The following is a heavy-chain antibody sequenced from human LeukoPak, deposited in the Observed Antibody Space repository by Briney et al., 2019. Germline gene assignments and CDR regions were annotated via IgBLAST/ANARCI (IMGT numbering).Heavy chain of an antibody. J-gene: IGHJ4*02. CDR1: GGSISSSNW. V-gene: IGHV4-4*02. Sequence: SGTLSLTCAVSGGSISSSNWWSWVRQPPGKGLEWIGSIYHSGSTHYNPSLKSRVTISVDTSKKHFSLRLSSVTAADTAVYYCARETPYGSGSYPFDYWGQGILVTVSS. CDR3: ARETPYGSGSYPFDY. D-gene: IGHD3-10*01. CDR2: IYHSGST.